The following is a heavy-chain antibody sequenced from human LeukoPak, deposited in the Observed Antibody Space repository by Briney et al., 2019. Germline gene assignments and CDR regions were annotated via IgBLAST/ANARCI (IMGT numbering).Heavy chain of an antibody. CDR1: GGSLRTRIYY. CDR3: ARLGDSSGDHPYGFDI. Sequence: PSDTLSLTCTLSGGSLRTRIYYWVWIRQPPGTGLEWIGCDSYSGSTHYNPSLHSRVTISVDTSKKQFSLKVSSVTAADTAVFYSARLGDSSGDHPYGFDIWGQGTMVTVSS. V-gene: IGHV4-39*01. J-gene: IGHJ3*02. D-gene: IGHD3-22*01. CDR2: DSYSGST.